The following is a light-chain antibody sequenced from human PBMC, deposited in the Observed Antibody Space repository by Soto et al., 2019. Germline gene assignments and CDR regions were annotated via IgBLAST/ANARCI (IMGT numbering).Light chain of an antibody. J-gene: IGKJ2*01. CDR1: QSLSSY. V-gene: IGKV1-39*01. Sequence: DIQMTQSPSSLSASVGDRVIITCRASQSLSSYLNWYQQKPWKAPNLLIYPASRMQSGVPSRFSGSGSGTDFTLTISSLQPEDFATYYCQQSYSTPPTFGQGTKLEI. CDR2: PAS. CDR3: QQSYSTPPT.